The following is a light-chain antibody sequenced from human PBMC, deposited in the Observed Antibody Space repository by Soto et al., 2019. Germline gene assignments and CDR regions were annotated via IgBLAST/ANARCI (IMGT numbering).Light chain of an antibody. CDR2: GVS. J-gene: IGKJ5*01. CDR3: KQRSNWPIT. V-gene: IGKV3D-20*02. Sequence: EIVLTQSPGTLSLSPGERATLSCRASQSVSSTFLAWYQQKPGQAHRLLIFGVSNRATGIPARFSGSGSGTDFTLTIRSLEPEDFAVYYCKQRSNWPITFGQGTRLEIK. CDR1: QSVSSTF.